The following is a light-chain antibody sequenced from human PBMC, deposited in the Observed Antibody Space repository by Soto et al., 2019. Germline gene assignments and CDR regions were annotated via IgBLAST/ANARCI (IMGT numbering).Light chain of an antibody. Sequence: EIVMTQSPATLSVSPGERATLSCRASQSVSSSYLAWYQQKPGQAPRLLIYGASSRATGIPDRFSGSGSGTDFTLTISRLEPEDSAVYYCQQYGTLITFGQGTRLEIK. CDR2: GAS. CDR3: QQYGTLIT. V-gene: IGKV3-20*01. J-gene: IGKJ5*01. CDR1: QSVSSSY.